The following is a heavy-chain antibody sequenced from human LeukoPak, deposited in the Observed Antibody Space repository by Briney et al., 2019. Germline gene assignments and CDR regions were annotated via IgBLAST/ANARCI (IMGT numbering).Heavy chain of an antibody. Sequence: GGSLRLSCAASGFTFSDYYMSWIRQAPGKGLEWVSYISSSGSTIYYSDSVKGRFTISRDNSKNTLYLQMNSLRAEDTAVYYCARRAGAYSHPYDYWGQGTLVTVSS. CDR1: GFTFSDYY. D-gene: IGHD4/OR15-4a*01. J-gene: IGHJ4*02. CDR3: ARRAGAYSHPYDY. CDR2: ISSSGSTI. V-gene: IGHV3-11*01.